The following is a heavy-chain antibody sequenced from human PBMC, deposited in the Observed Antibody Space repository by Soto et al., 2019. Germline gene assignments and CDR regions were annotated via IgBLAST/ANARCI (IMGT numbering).Heavy chain of an antibody. CDR2: IFSKDEK. CDR3: VRILWHGRNFYCFDY. Sequence: SAPTLVNPTHTLTLTCTFSGFSLSPSAVGVGWIRQPPGKALEWLALIFSKDEKSYSTSLKSRLTISKDTSKSQVVLTMTNMDPLDTAIYYCVRILWHGRNFYCFDYWGQGTLVTVSA. CDR1: GFSLSPSAVG. D-gene: IGHD4-4*01. J-gene: IGHJ4*02. V-gene: IGHV2-26*01.